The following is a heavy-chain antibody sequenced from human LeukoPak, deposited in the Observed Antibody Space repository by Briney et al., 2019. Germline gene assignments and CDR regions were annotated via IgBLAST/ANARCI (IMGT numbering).Heavy chain of an antibody. CDR3: ARSYYDSSGYAYYFEY. Sequence: GGSLRLSCAASGFTFDGYGMNWVRQAPGKGLEWVSGINWNGGSTGYADSVKGRFTISRDKAKNSLYLQMNSLRAEDTASYHCARSYYDSSGYAYYFEYWGQGTLVIVSS. CDR1: GFTFDGYG. J-gene: IGHJ4*02. CDR2: INWNGGST. D-gene: IGHD3-22*01. V-gene: IGHV3-20*01.